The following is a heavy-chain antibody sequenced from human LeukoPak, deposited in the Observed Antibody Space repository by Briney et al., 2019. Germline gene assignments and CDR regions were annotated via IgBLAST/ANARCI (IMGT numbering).Heavy chain of an antibody. CDR2: IYTSGST. D-gene: IGHD6-13*01. Sequence: PSQTLSLTCTVSGGSISSGSYYWSWIRQPAGKGLEWIGRIYTSGSTNYNPSLKSRVTISVDTSRNQFSLKLSSVTAADTAVYYCVRQTGAAAGSFDYWGQGTLVTVSS. V-gene: IGHV4-61*02. CDR1: GGSISSGSYY. CDR3: VRQTGAAAGSFDY. J-gene: IGHJ4*02.